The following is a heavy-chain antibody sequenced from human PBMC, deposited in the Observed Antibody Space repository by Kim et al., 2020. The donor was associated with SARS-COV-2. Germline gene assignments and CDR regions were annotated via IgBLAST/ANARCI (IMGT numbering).Heavy chain of an antibody. V-gene: IGHV3-73*01. D-gene: IGHD2-2*01. CDR1: GFTFSGSA. Sequence: GGSLRLSCAASGFTFSGSAMHWVRQASGKGLEWVGRIRRKANSYATAYAASVKGRFTISRDDSKNTAYLQMNSLKTEDTAVYYCTTRPIVVVPAAMSRSDGMDVWGQGTTVTVSS. CDR3: TTRPIVVVPAAMSRSDGMDV. J-gene: IGHJ6*02. CDR2: IRRKANSYAT.